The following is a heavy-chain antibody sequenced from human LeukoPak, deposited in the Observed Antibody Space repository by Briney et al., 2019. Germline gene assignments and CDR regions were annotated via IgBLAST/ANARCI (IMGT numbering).Heavy chain of an antibody. J-gene: IGHJ5*02. Sequence: ASVKVSCKASGYTFTGYYMHWVRQAPGQGLEWMGWINPNSGGTNYAQKFQGRVTMTRDTSISTAYMELSRLRSDDTAVYYCAREYDFWSGYYKVWFDPWGQGTLVTVSS. CDR1: GYTFTGYY. D-gene: IGHD3-3*01. CDR2: INPNSGGT. V-gene: IGHV1-2*02. CDR3: AREYDFWSGYYKVWFDP.